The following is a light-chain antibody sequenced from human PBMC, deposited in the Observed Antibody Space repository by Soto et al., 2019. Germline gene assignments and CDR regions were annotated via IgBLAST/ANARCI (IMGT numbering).Light chain of an antibody. CDR2: KSS. CDR3: QHDYSSSPYT. V-gene: IGKV1-5*03. Sequence: DIQMTQSASTLSASVGDRVTITCRASQSISRWLAWYQQKPGKAPKLLIYKSSSLERGVPASFSGSGSGTEFTLTTSSLQPDDFAPYDCQHDYSSSPYTFGQGTRLEIQ. J-gene: IGKJ2*01. CDR1: QSISRW.